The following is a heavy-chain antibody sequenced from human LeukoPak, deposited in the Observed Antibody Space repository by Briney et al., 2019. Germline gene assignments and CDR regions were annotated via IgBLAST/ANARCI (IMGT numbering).Heavy chain of an antibody. CDR3: AHSGLESYWVKRYYFDY. V-gene: IGHV2-5*02. J-gene: IGHJ4*02. CDR1: GFSLSTSGVG. CDR2: IYWDDDK. D-gene: IGHD1-26*01. Sequence: SGPTLFNPTPPLTLTCTFSGFSLSTSGVGVGWIRQSPGKALEWLALIYWDDDKRYSPSLKSRLNITKDASKNQVVLTMTNMDRVDTATYCCAHSGLESYWVKRYYFDYWGQGTLVTVSS.